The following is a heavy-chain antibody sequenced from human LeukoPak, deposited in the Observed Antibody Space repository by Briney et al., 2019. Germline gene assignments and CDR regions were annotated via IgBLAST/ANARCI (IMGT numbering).Heavy chain of an antibody. V-gene: IGHV1-46*01. CDR2: INPRSGST. D-gene: IGHD5/OR15-5a*01. J-gene: IGHJ5*02. Sequence: GASVKVSCKASGHTFTGYHMHWVRQAPGQGLEWMGIINPRSGSTTYAQKFQGRVTMTRDTSTSTVFMELSSLRSEDTALYYCARGGSQPVSTLDWFDPWGQGTLVTVSP. CDR3: ARGGSQPVSTLDWFDP. CDR1: GHTFTGYH.